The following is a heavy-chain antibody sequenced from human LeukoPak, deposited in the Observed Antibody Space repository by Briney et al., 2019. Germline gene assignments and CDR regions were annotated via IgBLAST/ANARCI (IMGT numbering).Heavy chain of an antibody. V-gene: IGHV4-39*07. CDR3: ARADGDYGSYYGMDV. J-gene: IGHJ6*02. Sequence: ASETLSLTCTVSGGSISSSSYYWGWIRQPPGKGLEWIGSIYYSGSTYYNPSLKSRVTISVDRSKNQFSLKLSSVTAADTAVYYCARADGDYGSYYGMDVWGQGTTVTVSS. CDR2: IYYSGST. CDR1: GGSISSSSYY. D-gene: IGHD4-17*01.